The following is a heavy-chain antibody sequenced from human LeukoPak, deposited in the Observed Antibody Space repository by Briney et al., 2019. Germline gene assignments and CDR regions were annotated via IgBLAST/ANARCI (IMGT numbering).Heavy chain of an antibody. CDR1: GFTFSSYW. D-gene: IGHD5-18*01. Sequence: GGSLRLSCAASGFTFSSYWMSWVRQAPGKGLEWVSSISSSSSYIYYADSVKGRFTISRDNAKNSLYLQMNSLRAEDTAVYYCARAKRTAMAPDYWGQGTLVTVSS. CDR2: ISSSSSYI. J-gene: IGHJ4*02. CDR3: ARAKRTAMAPDY. V-gene: IGHV3-21*01.